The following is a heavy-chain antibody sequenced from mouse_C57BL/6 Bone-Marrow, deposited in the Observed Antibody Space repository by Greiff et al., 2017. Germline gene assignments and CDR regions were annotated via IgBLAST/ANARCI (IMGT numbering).Heavy chain of an antibody. CDR3: ARQRFAY. Sequence: DVHLVESGGGLVQPGGSLKLSCAASGFTFSDYYMYWVRQTPEKRLEWVAYISNGGGSTYYPDTVKGRFTISRDNAKNTLYLQMSRLKSEDTAMYYCARQRFAYWGQGTLVTVSA. V-gene: IGHV5-12*01. J-gene: IGHJ3*01. CDR2: ISNGGGST. CDR1: GFTFSDYY.